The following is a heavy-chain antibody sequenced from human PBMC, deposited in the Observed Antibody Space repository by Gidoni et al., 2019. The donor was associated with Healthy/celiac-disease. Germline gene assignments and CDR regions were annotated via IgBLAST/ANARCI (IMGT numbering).Heavy chain of an antibody. CDR2: ISGSGGST. V-gene: IGHV3-23*04. Sequence: EVQLVESGGGLVQPGGSLRLSCAASGFTFSSYAMRWVRQAPGKGLEWVSAISGSGGSTYYADSVKGRFTISRDNSKNTLYLQMNSLRAEDTAVYYCANCQGNVHTYGSGRISYFDYWGQGTLVTVSS. CDR1: GFTFSSYA. J-gene: IGHJ4*02. D-gene: IGHD3-10*01. CDR3: ANCQGNVHTYGSGRISYFDY.